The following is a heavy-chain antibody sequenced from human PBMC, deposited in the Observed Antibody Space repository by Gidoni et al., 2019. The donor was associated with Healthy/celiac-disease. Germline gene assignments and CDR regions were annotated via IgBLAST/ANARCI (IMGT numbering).Heavy chain of an antibody. D-gene: IGHD6-6*01. CDR3: AREAPDGPIDY. Sequence: QVQLVESGGGVVQPGRSLRLSCAASGFTFSSSGMLWVRQAPGKGLEWVAVRWYYESNKDCADSVKGRLTISRDNSKNTLYLQMNSLRAEDTAVYYCAREAPDGPIDYWGQGTLVTVSS. CDR2: RWYYESNK. CDR1: GFTFSSSG. J-gene: IGHJ4*02. V-gene: IGHV3-33*01.